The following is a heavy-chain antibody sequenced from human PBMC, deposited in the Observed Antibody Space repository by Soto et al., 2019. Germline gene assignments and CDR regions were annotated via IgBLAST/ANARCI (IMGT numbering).Heavy chain of an antibody. Sequence: SETLSLPCTVSGGSIYRSGYYWGWIRQPPGRGLEWIGNIDYNGVTYSNPSLKSRVTISRDTSKNQFSLKLTSVTAADTALYYCGKVLVGAAGHTDSDSWGPGTLVTVSS. J-gene: IGHJ4*02. CDR3: GKVLVGAAGHTDSDS. V-gene: IGHV4-39*01. CDR1: GGSIYRSGYY. CDR2: IDYNGVT. D-gene: IGHD2-15*01.